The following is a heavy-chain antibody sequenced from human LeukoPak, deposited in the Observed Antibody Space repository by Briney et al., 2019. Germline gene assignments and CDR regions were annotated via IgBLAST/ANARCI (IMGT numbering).Heavy chain of an antibody. V-gene: IGHV3-20*04. CDR1: GFTFDDYG. CDR3: ARGVGYDYDTSGSDYGMDV. Sequence: GGSLRLSCAASGFTFDDYGMSWVRQAPGKGLEWVSGINWNGGSTGYADSVKGRFTISRDNSKNTLYLQMNSLRAEDTAVYYCARGVGYDYDTSGSDYGMDVWGQGTTVTVSS. D-gene: IGHD3-22*01. CDR2: INWNGGST. J-gene: IGHJ6*02.